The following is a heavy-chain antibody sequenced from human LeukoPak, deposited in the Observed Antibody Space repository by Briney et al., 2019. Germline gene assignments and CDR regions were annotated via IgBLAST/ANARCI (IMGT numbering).Heavy chain of an antibody. CDR1: GSSISGFY. CDR2: IYTSGST. V-gene: IGHV4-4*07. D-gene: IGHD1-26*01. CDR3: GRGPPSGSYPHGAFDI. J-gene: IGHJ3*02. Sequence: SETLSLTCTVSGSSISGFYWSWIRQPAGKGLEWIGRIYTSGSTNYNPSLKSRVTMSVDTSKNQFSLKLSSVTAADTAVYYCGRGPPSGSYPHGAFDIWGQGTMVTVSS.